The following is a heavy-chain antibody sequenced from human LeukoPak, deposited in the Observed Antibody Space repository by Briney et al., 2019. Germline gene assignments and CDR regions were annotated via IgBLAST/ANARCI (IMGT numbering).Heavy chain of an antibody. CDR3: AKDSRKWSSPSGTYFDY. CDR1: GFTFSDYY. J-gene: IGHJ4*02. V-gene: IGHV3-11*04. CDR2: ISTSGSTI. Sequence: GGSLRLSCAASGFTFSDYYMSWIRQAPGKGLEWVSYISTSGSTIYYADSVKGRFTISRDNSKNTLYLQMNSLRAEDTAVYYCAKDSRKWSSPSGTYFDYWGQGTLVTVSS. D-gene: IGHD6-13*01.